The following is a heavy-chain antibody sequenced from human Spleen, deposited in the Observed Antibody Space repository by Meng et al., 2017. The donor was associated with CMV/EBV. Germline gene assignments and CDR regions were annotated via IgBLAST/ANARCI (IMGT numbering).Heavy chain of an antibody. CDR1: GFDFSNFW. Sequence: GSLKISCAASGFDFSNFWMHWVRQAPGKGLVWVSRINSDGSSTNYADSVKGRFTISRDNVKNMLYLQMNSLGADDTAVYYCARSEWDLDYWGQGTLVTVSS. V-gene: IGHV3-74*01. J-gene: IGHJ4*02. CDR3: ARSEWDLDY. D-gene: IGHD1-26*01. CDR2: INSDGSST.